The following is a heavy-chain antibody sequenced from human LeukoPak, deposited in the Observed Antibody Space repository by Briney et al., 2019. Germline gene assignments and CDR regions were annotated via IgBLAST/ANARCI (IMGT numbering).Heavy chain of an antibody. V-gene: IGHV4-4*02. D-gene: IGHD1-26*01. CDR3: ARRVSYRNCFDP. CDR2: IYYSGST. Sequence: PTGTLSLTCAVSGGSISSTNWWSWVRQPPGKGLEWIGSIYYSGSTYYNPSLKSRVTISVDTSKNQFSLKLSSVTAADTAVYYCARRVSYRNCFDPWGQGTLVTVSS. J-gene: IGHJ5*02. CDR1: GGSISSTNW.